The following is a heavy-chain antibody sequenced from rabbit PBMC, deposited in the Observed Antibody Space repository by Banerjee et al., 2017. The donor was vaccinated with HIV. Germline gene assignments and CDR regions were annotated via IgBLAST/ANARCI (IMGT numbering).Heavy chain of an antibody. V-gene: IGHV1S40*01. CDR1: GFSFSGGYD. J-gene: IGHJ4*01. Sequence: QSLEESGGGLVKPGASLTLTCTASGFSFSGGYDMCWVRQAPGKGLEWIACIYTSSGRTYYASWAKGRFTISKTSSTTVTLQMTSLTAADTATYFCARFIASFAGYGYANLWGPGTLVTVS. D-gene: IGHD6-1*01. CDR2: IYTSSGRT. CDR3: ARFIASFAGYGYANL.